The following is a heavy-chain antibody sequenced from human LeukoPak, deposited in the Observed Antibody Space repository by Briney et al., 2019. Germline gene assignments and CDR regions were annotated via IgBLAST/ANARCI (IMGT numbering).Heavy chain of an antibody. V-gene: IGHV3-30*04. CDR2: ISNDGSNK. CDR3: ARDLVPYGDLPFDAFDI. J-gene: IGHJ3*02. D-gene: IGHD4-17*01. Sequence: PGGSLRLSCAASGFTFSSYAMSWVRQAPGKGLEWVAVISNDGSNKYYADSVKGRFTISRDNSKNTLYLQMNSLRAEDTAVYYCARDLVPYGDLPFDAFDIWGQGTMVTVSS. CDR1: GFTFSSYA.